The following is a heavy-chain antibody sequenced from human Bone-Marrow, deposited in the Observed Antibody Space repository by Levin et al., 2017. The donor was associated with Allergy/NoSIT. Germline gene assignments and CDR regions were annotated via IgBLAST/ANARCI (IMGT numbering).Heavy chain of an antibody. CDR2: IERDGSTK. V-gene: IGHV3-7*01. Sequence: GESLKISCVVSGFTFNDYWMAWVRQAPGGGLEWVANIERDGSTKYYVDSVKGRFTISRDNAKKSVSLQMDSLRADDTATYSCVRDVEGGNFDYWGQGTRVTVSS. CDR3: VRDVEGGNFDY. D-gene: IGHD1-14*01. CDR1: GFTFNDYW. J-gene: IGHJ4*02.